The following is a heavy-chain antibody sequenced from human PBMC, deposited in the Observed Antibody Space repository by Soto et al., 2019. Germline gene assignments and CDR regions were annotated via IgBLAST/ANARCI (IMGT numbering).Heavy chain of an antibody. CDR3: ARENYFDY. V-gene: IGHV3-30-3*01. CDR1: GFTFSSSP. J-gene: IGHJ4*02. Sequence: GGSLRLSCAASGFTFSSSPMHWVRQAPGKGLEWVAVISYDGSKKYYADSVKGRFTISRDNSKNTLYLQMNGLRAEDTAVYYCARENYFDYWGQGTLVTVS. CDR2: ISYDGSKK.